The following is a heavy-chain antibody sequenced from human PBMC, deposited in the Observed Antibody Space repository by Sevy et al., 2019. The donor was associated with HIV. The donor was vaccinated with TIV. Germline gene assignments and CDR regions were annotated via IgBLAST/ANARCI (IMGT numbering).Heavy chain of an antibody. Sequence: GGSLRLSCAASGFTVSSNYMSWVRQAPGKGLEWVSVIYSGGSTYYADSVKVRFTISRDNSKNTLYLQMNSLRADDTALYSCAKEVYGGIAAAGTGEFDPWGQGTLVTVSS. D-gene: IGHD6-13*01. V-gene: IGHV3-53*05. CDR2: IYSGGST. J-gene: IGHJ5*02. CDR1: GFTVSSNY. CDR3: AKEVYGGIAAAGTGEFDP.